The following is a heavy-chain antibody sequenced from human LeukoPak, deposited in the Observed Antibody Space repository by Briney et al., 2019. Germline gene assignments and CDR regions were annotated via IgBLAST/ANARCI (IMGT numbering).Heavy chain of an antibody. CDR1: GFTFSDYY. V-gene: IGHV3-11*04. J-gene: IGHJ3*02. CDR3: ARGVDTAMILWSAFDI. D-gene: IGHD5-18*01. CDR2: ISSSGSTI. Sequence: GGSLRLSCAASGFTFSDYYMSWIRQAPGKGLEWVSYISSSGSTIYYADSVKGRFTISRDNAKKSLYLQMNSLGAEDTALYYCARGVDTAMILWSAFDIWGQGTMVTVSS.